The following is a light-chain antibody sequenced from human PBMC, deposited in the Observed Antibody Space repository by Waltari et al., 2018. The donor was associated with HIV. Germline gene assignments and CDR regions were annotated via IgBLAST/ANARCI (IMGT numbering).Light chain of an antibody. V-gene: IGLV2-8*01. CDR3: CSYTGYNDFL. J-gene: IGLJ3*02. CDR1: SSDVGGYNY. CDR2: EVT. Sequence: QSALTQPPSASGSPGQSVTISCTGTSSDVGGYNYVSWYQQHPGKAPKLILFEVTNRPSGVPNRSAGSKSGNTASLTVSGLQADDEADYYCCSYTGYNDFLFGAGTKLTVL.